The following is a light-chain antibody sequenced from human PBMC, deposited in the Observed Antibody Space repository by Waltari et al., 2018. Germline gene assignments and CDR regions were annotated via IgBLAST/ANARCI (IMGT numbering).Light chain of an antibody. CDR1: TSDIGAYDL. Sequence: HSALTQPASVSGSPGQSISISCAGTTSDIGAYDLVSWYQKYPGKAPKLIIYEFKNHTSDISPRFSASKSCDTASLTISGLQAEDEAEYYCASYVNSFALVFGGGTKVSVL. CDR3: ASYVNSFALV. V-gene: IGLV2-14*01. J-gene: IGLJ2*01. CDR2: EFK.